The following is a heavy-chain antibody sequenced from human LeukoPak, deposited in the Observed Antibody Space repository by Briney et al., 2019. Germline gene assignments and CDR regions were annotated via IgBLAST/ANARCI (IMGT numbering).Heavy chain of an antibody. Sequence: GGSLRLSCAASGFTFSNAWMSWVRQAPGKGLEWVGRIKSKTDGGTTDYAAPVKGRFTISRDDSKNTLYLQMNSLKTEDTAVYYCTTDLGVGAAFDYWGQGTLVTVSS. D-gene: IGHD1-26*01. J-gene: IGHJ4*02. CDR2: IKSKTDGGTT. V-gene: IGHV3-15*01. CDR3: TTDLGVGAAFDY. CDR1: GFTFSNAW.